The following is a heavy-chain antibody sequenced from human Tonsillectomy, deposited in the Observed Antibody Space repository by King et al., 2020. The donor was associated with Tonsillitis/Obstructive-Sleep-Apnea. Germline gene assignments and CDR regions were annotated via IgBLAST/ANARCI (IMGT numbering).Heavy chain of an antibody. V-gene: IGHV2-5*02. D-gene: IGHD4-23*01. J-gene: IGHJ5*02. Sequence: TLKESGPTLVKPTQTLTLTCTFSGFSLSTSGVGVGWIRQPPGKALEWLALIYWDDDKRYSPSLKSRLTITKDTSKNPVVLTMTNMDPVDTATYYCAHSPSITDMTTGVGWFDPWGQGTLVTVSS. CDR3: AHSPSITDMTTGVGWFDP. CDR2: IYWDDDK. CDR1: GFSLSTSGVG.